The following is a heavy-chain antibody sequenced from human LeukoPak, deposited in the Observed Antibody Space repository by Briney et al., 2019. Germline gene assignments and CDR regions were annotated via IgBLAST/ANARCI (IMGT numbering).Heavy chain of an antibody. CDR2: ISYDGSNK. CDR1: GFTFSSYG. Sequence: AGSLRLSCAASGFTFSSYGMYWVRQAPAQGLGLVAVISYDGSNKYYADSAKGRFTISRDNSKNTLYLQMGSLRAEDMAVYYCARERGARGYSYGTLRYWGQGTLVTVSS. CDR3: ARERGARGYSYGTLRY. D-gene: IGHD5-18*01. J-gene: IGHJ4*02. V-gene: IGHV3-30*03.